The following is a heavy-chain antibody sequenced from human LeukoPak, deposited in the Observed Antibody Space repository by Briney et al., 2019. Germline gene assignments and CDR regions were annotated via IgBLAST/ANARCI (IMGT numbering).Heavy chain of an antibody. CDR2: ISGSGGST. Sequence: GGSLRLSCAASGFSFRSCAMSWVRQAPGKGLEWVSGISGSGGSTYYSDSVKGRFTISRDNSNNTAFLQMNSLRGDDTAVYFCAKGRAYRVHASSDSWGQGTLVTVSS. CDR3: AKGRAYRVHASSDS. V-gene: IGHV3-23*01. CDR1: GFSFRSCA. J-gene: IGHJ4*02. D-gene: IGHD3-16*01.